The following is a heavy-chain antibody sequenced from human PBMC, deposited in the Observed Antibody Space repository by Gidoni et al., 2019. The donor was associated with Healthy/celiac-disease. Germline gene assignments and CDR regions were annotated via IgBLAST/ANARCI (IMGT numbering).Heavy chain of an antibody. J-gene: IGHJ6*03. CDR3: ARDQVLPAAMSVYYYYYMDV. V-gene: IGHV4-4*07. Sequence: QVQLQESGPGLVKPSETLSLTCTVSGGSISSYYWSWIRQPAGKGLEWIGRIYTSGSTNYNPSLKSRVTMSVDTSKNQFSLKLSSVTAADTAVYYCARDQVLPAAMSVYYYYYMDVWGKGTTVTVSS. CDR1: GGSISSYY. CDR2: IYTSGST. D-gene: IGHD2-2*01.